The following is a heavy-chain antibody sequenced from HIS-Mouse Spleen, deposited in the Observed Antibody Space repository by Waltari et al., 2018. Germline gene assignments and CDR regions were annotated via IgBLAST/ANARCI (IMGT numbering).Heavy chain of an antibody. CDR3: AREIPYSSSWYDWYFDL. V-gene: IGHV4-39*07. CDR1: GGPISSSRHS. Sequence: QLQLQESGPGLVKPSETLSLTCTVSGGPISSSRHSWGWIRQPPGKGLGWIGRFYYSGSTYYNPSLKSRVTISVDTSKNQFSLKLSSVTAADTAVYYCAREIPYSSSWYDWYFDLWGRGTLVTVSS. D-gene: IGHD6-13*01. J-gene: IGHJ2*01. CDR2: FYYSGST.